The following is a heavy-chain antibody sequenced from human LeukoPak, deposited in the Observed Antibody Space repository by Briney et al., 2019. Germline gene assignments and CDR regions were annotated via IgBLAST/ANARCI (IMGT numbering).Heavy chain of an antibody. Sequence: SETLSLTCTVSGGSISSNSYFWVWIRQPPGEGLEWIGSIYYSGSTYYNPSLKSRVTISVDTSKTQFSLKLTSVTAADTAAYYCATPAYCTSISCSGQYYYYYYMDVWGKGTMVTVSS. CDR3: ATPAYCTSISCSGQYYYYYYMDV. CDR1: GGSISSNSYF. D-gene: IGHD2-2*01. CDR2: IYYSGST. J-gene: IGHJ6*03. V-gene: IGHV4-39*01.